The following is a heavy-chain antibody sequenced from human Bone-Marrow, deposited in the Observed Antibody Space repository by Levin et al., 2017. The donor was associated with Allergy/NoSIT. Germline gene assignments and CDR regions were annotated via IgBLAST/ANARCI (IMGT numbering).Heavy chain of an antibody. D-gene: IGHD1-26*01. CDR3: ARMAVGYSGSYYGGQDY. CDR1: GFTFSSYG. Sequence: PGGSLRLSCAASGFTFSSYGMHWVRQAPGKGLEWVAVIWYDGSNKYYADSVKGRFTISRDNSKNTLYLQMSSLGAEDTAVYYCARMAVGYSGSYYGGQDYWGQGTLVTVSS. V-gene: IGHV3-33*01. CDR2: IWYDGSNK. J-gene: IGHJ4*02.